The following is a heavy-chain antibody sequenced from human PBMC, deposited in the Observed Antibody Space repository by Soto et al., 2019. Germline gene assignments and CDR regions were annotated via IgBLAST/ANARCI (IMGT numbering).Heavy chain of an antibody. D-gene: IGHD1-1*01. Sequence: AGGSLRLSCAASGFTISSNAMYWVRQAPGKGLEWVSEISDRGDTTHYADSVKGRFTISRDTSKNTLYLQLNTLRADDTAVYYCAKDKPGTTSFDYWGQGALVTVSS. CDR3: AKDKPGTTSFDY. J-gene: IGHJ4*02. CDR1: GFTISSNA. CDR2: ISDRGDTT. V-gene: IGHV3-23*01.